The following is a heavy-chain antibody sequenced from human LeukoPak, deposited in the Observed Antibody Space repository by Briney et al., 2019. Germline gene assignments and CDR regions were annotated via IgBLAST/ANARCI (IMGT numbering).Heavy chain of an antibody. Sequence: SETLSLTCTVSGGSISSYYWSWIRQPPGKGLEWIGYIYYSGSTNYNPSLKSRVTISVDTSKNQFSLKLSSVTAADSAVYYCARAAVPYYFDYWGQGTLVAVSS. CDR1: GGSISSYY. V-gene: IGHV4-59*01. CDR2: IYYSGST. D-gene: IGHD2-2*01. J-gene: IGHJ4*02. CDR3: ARAAVPYYFDY.